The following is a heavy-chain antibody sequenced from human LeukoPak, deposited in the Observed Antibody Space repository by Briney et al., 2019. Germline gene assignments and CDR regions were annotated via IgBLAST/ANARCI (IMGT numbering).Heavy chain of an antibody. Sequence: ASVKVSCKASGYTFTSYGISWVRQAPGQGLEWMARFSAYNGNTNYAQKFQGRVTMTTDTSTSTAYMELRSLRSDDTAVYYCARAPLTMIVVANSAFDIWGQGTMVTVSS. CDR2: FSAYNGNT. CDR3: ARAPLTMIVVANSAFDI. CDR1: GYTFTSYG. J-gene: IGHJ3*02. V-gene: IGHV1-18*01. D-gene: IGHD3-22*01.